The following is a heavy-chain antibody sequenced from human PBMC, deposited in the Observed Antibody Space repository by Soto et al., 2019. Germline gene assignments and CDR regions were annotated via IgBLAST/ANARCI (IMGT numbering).Heavy chain of an antibody. J-gene: IGHJ6*02. CDR1: GGTFSTAA. V-gene: IGHV1-69*12. Sequence: QVQVVQSGAAVKKPGSSVKVSCKTSGGTFSTAAISWVRQAPGQGLEWMGGIMPIFRTADYAQKFQGRVTITADESARTAYLELTSMGSEDTAVYYCARDDDRAQLAANYYYIMDAWGQGTTVTVTS. CDR2: IMPIFRTA. CDR3: ARDDDRAQLAANYYYIMDA. D-gene: IGHD3-3*02.